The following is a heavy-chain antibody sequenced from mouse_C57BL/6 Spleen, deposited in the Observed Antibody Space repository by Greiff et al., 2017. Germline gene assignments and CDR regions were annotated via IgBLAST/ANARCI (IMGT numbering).Heavy chain of an antibody. CDR1: GFTFSSYG. J-gene: IGHJ1*03. V-gene: IGHV5-6*01. CDR3: ARRRVIYYGSSYGYFDV. CDR2: ISSGGSYT. Sequence: EVQGVESGGDLVKPGGSLKLSCAASGFTFSSYGMSWVRQTPDKRLEWVATISSGGSYTYYPDSVKGRFTISRDNAKNTLYLQMSSLKSEDTAMYYCARRRVIYYGSSYGYFDVWGTGTTVTVSS. D-gene: IGHD1-1*01.